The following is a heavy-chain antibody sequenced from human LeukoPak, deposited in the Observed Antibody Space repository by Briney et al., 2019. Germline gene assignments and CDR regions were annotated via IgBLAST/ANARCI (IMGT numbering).Heavy chain of an antibody. J-gene: IGHJ6*04. Sequence: SVKVSCKAPGGTFSSYAISWVRQAPGQGLEWMGGILPFFGTANYAQKFQGRVTITADKSTSTAYMELSSLRSEDTAVYYCARMSYCSGGSCLGFGMDVWGKGTTVTVSS. V-gene: IGHV1-69*06. D-gene: IGHD2-15*01. CDR1: GGTFSSYA. CDR2: ILPFFGTA. CDR3: ARMSYCSGGSCLGFGMDV.